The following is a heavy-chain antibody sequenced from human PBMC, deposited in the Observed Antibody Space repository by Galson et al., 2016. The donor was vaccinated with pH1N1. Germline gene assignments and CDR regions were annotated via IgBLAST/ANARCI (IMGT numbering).Heavy chain of an antibody. D-gene: IGHD4-17*01. V-gene: IGHV4-61*10. Sequence: ETLSLTCTVSAGSISSGSYSWSWIRQPAGKGLEWLGYVYYDKVTYNPSLESRLTMSLDTSKNQLSLKLTSVTVADTAFYYCARHRADYGHYAGGQGTLVIVSS. CDR1: AGSISSGSYS. CDR2: VYYDKV. CDR3: ARHRADYGHYA. J-gene: IGHJ4*01.